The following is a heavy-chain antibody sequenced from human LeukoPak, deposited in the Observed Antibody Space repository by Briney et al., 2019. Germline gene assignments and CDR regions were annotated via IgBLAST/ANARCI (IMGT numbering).Heavy chain of an antibody. J-gene: IGHJ4*02. D-gene: IGHD3-9*01. Sequence: PSETLSLTCAVYGGSFSGYYWSWIRQPPGKGLEWIGEINHSGSTNYNPSLKSRVTISVDTSKNQFSLKLSSVTAADTAAYYCASFYYDILTGHTAHDYWGQGTLVTVSS. CDR1: GGSFSGYY. V-gene: IGHV4-34*01. CDR3: ASFYYDILTGHTAHDY. CDR2: INHSGST.